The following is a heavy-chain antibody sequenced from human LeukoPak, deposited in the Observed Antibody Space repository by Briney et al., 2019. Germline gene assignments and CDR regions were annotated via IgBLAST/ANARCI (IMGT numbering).Heavy chain of an antibody. CDR2: IIPILGIA. D-gene: IGHD2-2*02. V-gene: IGHV1-69*02. CDR3: ASGYCSSTSCYNYGMDV. J-gene: IGHJ6*02. CDR1: GGTFSSYT. Sequence: ASVKVSCKASGGTFSSYTISWVRQAPGQGLDWMGRIIPILGIANYAQKFQGRVTITADKSTSTAYMELSSLRSEDTAVYYCASGYCSSTSCYNYGMDVWGQGTTVTVSS.